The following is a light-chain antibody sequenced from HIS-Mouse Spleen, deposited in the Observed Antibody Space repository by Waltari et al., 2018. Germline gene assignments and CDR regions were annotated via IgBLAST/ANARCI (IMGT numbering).Light chain of an antibody. CDR3: QAWDSSTAV. CDR2: QDS. J-gene: IGLJ1*01. Sequence: SYVLTQPPSVSVAPGKTARITCGGNNIGRKSVNWYQQKPGQSPVLVIYQDSKRPSGIPERFSGSNSGNTATLTISGTQAMDEADYYCQAWDSSTAVFGTGTKVTVL. V-gene: IGLV3-21*01. CDR1: NIGRKS.